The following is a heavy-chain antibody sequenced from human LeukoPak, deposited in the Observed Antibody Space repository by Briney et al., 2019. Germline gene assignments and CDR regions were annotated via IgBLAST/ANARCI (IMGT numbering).Heavy chain of an antibody. D-gene: IGHD4-23*01. Sequence: GGTLRLSCVASGFSFSSYGMSWVRQAPGKGLEWVANINQDGTEKYYVDSVKGRFTISRDNAKNSLYLQMNSLRAEDTAVYYCASATPPDAFDIWGQGTMVTVSS. CDR1: GFSFSSYG. CDR3: ASATPPDAFDI. V-gene: IGHV3-7*01. CDR2: INQDGTEK. J-gene: IGHJ3*02.